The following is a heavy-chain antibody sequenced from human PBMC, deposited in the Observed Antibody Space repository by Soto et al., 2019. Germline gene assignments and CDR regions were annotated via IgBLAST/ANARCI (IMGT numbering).Heavy chain of an antibody. Sequence: PGGSLRLSCAASGFTFSSYGMHWVRQAPGKGLEWVAVISYDGSNKYYADSVKGRFTISRDNSKNTLYLQMNSLRAEDTAVYYCASGSRHCSSTSCYRWGYYFDYWGQGTLVTVSS. J-gene: IGHJ4*02. CDR1: GFTFSSYG. D-gene: IGHD2-2*01. CDR3: ASGSRHCSSTSCYRWGYYFDY. CDR2: ISYDGSNK. V-gene: IGHV3-30*03.